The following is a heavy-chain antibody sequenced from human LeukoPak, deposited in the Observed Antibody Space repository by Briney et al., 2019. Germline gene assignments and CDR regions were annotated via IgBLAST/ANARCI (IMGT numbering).Heavy chain of an antibody. D-gene: IGHD3-22*01. V-gene: IGHV3-7*01. J-gene: IGHJ4*02. CDR2: IKQDANEK. CDR1: GFTFSSYW. Sequence: GGSLRLSCAVSGFTFSSYWMSWVRQAPGKGLEWVANIKQDANEKYYVDSVKGRFTISRDNTKNSLYLQMNSLRAEDTAVYYCARIKAQYYHDSSGYYIDYWGQGTLVTVSS. CDR3: ARIKAQYYHDSSGYYIDY.